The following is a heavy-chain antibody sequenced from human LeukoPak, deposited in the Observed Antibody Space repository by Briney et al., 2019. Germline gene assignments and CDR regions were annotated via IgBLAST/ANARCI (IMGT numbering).Heavy chain of an antibody. CDR3: ARDRDTYFDY. Sequence: GRSLRLSCAASGFTFSSYAMHWVRQAPGKGLEWVAVISYDGRNKYYADSVKGRFTISRDNSKNTLYLQMNSLRAEDTAVYYCARDRDTYFDYWGQGTLVTVSS. CDR1: GFTFSSYA. CDR2: ISYDGRNK. V-gene: IGHV3-30*04. J-gene: IGHJ4*02.